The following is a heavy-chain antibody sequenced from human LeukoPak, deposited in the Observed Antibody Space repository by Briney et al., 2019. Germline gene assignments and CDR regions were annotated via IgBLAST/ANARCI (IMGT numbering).Heavy chain of an antibody. CDR3: ASRIATAGSVDY. CDR1: GFTFSSYW. CDR2: IYSSGST. J-gene: IGHJ4*02. V-gene: IGHV3-53*01. D-gene: IGHD6-13*01. Sequence: QPGGSLRLSCAASGFTFSSYWMSWVRQAPGKGLEWVSVIYSSGSTYYADSVKGRFTISRDNSKNTLHLQMNTLRAEDTAVYYCASRIATAGSVDYWGQGTLVTVSS.